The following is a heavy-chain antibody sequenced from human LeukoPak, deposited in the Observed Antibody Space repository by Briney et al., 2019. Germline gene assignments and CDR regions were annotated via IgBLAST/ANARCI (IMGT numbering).Heavy chain of an antibody. Sequence: SETLSLTCSVSGDSISSSNHFWGWIRQPPGTGLEWIGSIYSSGSTYYNPSLKSRVTISVDTSKNQFSLKLNSVTAADTAVYYCARDWSLDYWGQGTLVTVSS. D-gene: IGHD3-3*01. CDR1: GDSISSSNHF. V-gene: IGHV4-39*07. J-gene: IGHJ4*02. CDR3: ARDWSLDY. CDR2: IYSSGST.